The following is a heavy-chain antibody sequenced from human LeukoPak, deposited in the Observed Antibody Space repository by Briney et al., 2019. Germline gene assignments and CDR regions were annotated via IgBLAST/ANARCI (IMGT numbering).Heavy chain of an antibody. CDR3: AKDGTYYDILTGYYFAEYFQH. CDR2: IRYDGSNK. D-gene: IGHD3-9*01. V-gene: IGHV3-30*02. J-gene: IGHJ1*01. Sequence: GGSLRLSCAASGFTFSSYGMHWVRQAPGKGLEWVAFIRYDGSNKYYADSVKGRFTISRDNSKNTLYLQMNSLRAEDTAVYYCAKDGTYYDILTGYYFAEYFQHWGQGTLVTVSS. CDR1: GFTFSSYG.